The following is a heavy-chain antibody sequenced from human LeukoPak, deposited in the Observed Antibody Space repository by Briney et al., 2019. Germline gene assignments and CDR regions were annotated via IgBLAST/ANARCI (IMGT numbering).Heavy chain of an antibody. Sequence: SETLSLTCAVSGYSISSGYYWGWVRQPPGKGLEWIGSIYHSGSTYYNPSLKSRVTISVDTSKNQFSLKLSSVTAADTAVYYCARFEYSSSPGGYFDYWGQGTLVTVSS. CDR2: IYHSGST. V-gene: IGHV4-38-2*01. CDR3: ARFEYSSSPGGYFDY. CDR1: GYSISSGYY. J-gene: IGHJ4*02. D-gene: IGHD6-6*01.